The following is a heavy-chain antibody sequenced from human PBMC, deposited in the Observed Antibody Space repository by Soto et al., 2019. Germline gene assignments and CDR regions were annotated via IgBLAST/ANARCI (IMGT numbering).Heavy chain of an antibody. CDR2: INAGNGNT. J-gene: IGHJ4*02. D-gene: IGHD5-12*01. Sequence: QVQLVQSGAEEKKPGASVKVSCKASGYTFTNDATHGVRQAPGQRLEWMGWINAGNGNTKYSQKFQGRVTITRDTSASTAYMELSSLRSEDTAVYYCARVSGYYLPDYWGQGTLVTVSS. CDR1: GYTFTNDA. V-gene: IGHV1-3*05. CDR3: ARVSGYYLPDY.